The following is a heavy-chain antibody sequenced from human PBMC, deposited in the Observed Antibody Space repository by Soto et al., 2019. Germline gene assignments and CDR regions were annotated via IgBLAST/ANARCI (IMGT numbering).Heavy chain of an antibody. V-gene: IGHV1-18*04. J-gene: IGHJ6*02. D-gene: IGHD2-15*01. Sequence: ASVKVSCKASGYTFTSYAISWVRQAPGQGLEWMGWISAYNGNTNYAQKLQGRVTMTTDTSTSTAYMELRSLRSDDAAVYYCAREGYCSGGSCYSWRGGVYYYYYGMDVWGQGTTVTVSS. CDR1: GYTFTSYA. CDR2: ISAYNGNT. CDR3: AREGYCSGGSCYSWRGGVYYYYYGMDV.